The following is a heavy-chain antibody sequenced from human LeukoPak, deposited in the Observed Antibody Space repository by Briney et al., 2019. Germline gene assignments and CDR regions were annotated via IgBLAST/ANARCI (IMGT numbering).Heavy chain of an antibody. CDR1: GFTFSTYV. Sequence: GGSLRLSCADSGFTFSTYVMSWVRQAPGKGLEWISTISGGGSSTYYADSVKGRFTISRDNSKNTLYLQMNSLRAGDTAVYYCAKRVSSGKYFDYWGQGTLVTVSS. V-gene: IGHV3-23*01. D-gene: IGHD6-19*01. J-gene: IGHJ4*02. CDR3: AKRVSSGKYFDY. CDR2: ISGGGSST.